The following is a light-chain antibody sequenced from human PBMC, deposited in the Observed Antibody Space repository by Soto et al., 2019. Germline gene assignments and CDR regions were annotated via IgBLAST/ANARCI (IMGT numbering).Light chain of an antibody. CDR2: GNS. CDR3: QSYDSSLSAPVV. J-gene: IGLJ2*01. CDR1: SSNIGAGYD. Sequence: QSVLTQPPSVSGAPGQRVTISCTGSSSNIGAGYDVHWYQQLPGTAPNLLIYGNSNRPSGVPDRFSGSKSGTSASLAITGLQAEDEADYYCQSYDSSLSAPVVFGGGTKVTVL. V-gene: IGLV1-40*01.